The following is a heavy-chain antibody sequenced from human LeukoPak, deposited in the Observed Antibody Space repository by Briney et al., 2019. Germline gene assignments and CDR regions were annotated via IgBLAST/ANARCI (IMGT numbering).Heavy chain of an antibody. Sequence: GGSLRLSCAASGFTFSDYWMHWVRQAPGKGLEWVAVISYDGSNKYYADSVKGRFTISRDNSKNTLYLQMNSLRAEDTAVYYCAKTKGSGWYWGPYYFDYWGQGTLVTVSS. CDR2: ISYDGSNK. D-gene: IGHD6-19*01. J-gene: IGHJ4*02. CDR3: AKTKGSGWYWGPYYFDY. CDR1: GFTFSDYW. V-gene: IGHV3-30*18.